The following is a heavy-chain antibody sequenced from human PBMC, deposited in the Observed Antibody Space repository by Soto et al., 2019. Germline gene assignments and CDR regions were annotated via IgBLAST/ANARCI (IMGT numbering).Heavy chain of an antibody. CDR2: IWYDGSNK. V-gene: IGHV3-33*01. CDR3: ARDGVASAYCGGDCYPYVDY. Sequence: QVQLVESGGGVVQPGRSLRLSCAASGFTFSSYGMHWVRQAPGKGLEWVAVIWYDGSNKYYADSVKGRFTISRDNSKNTLYLQINNLRAEDTAVYYCARDGVASAYCGGDCYPYVDYWGQGTLVTVSS. J-gene: IGHJ4*02. CDR1: GFTFSSYG. D-gene: IGHD2-21*01.